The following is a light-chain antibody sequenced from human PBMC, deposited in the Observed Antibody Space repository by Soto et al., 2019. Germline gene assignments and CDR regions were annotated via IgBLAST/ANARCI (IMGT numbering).Light chain of an antibody. CDR1: SSDVGTYNR. J-gene: IGLJ2*01. CDR2: EVN. CDR3: SSYTGSSTLL. Sequence: QSALTQPPSVSGSPGQSVTISCTGTSSDVGTYNRVSWYQEPPGTAPKLMIYEVNNRPSGVPDRFSGSKSGNTASLTISGLQAEDEADYYCSSYTGSSTLLFGGGTQLTVL. V-gene: IGLV2-18*02.